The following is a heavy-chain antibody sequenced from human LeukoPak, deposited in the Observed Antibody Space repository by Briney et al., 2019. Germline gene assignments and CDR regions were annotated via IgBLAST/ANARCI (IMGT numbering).Heavy chain of an antibody. Sequence: GGSLRLSCVASGFTFSSYEMSWVRQAPGKGLEWVSYISSSGSTIYYADSVKGRFTISRDNAKNSLYLQMNSLRAEDTAVYYCAGDYDFWSGYHDWGQGTLVTVSS. D-gene: IGHD3-3*01. CDR3: AGDYDFWSGYHD. V-gene: IGHV3-48*03. CDR2: ISSSGSTI. CDR1: GFTFSSYE. J-gene: IGHJ4*02.